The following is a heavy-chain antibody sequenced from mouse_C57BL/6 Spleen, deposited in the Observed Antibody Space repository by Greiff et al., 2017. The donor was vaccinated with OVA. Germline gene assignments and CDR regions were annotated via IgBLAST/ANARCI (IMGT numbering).Heavy chain of an antibody. Sequence: VQLKESGPGLVQPSQSLSITCTVSGFSLTSYGVHWVRQSPGNGLEWLGVIWSGGSTDYNAAFISRLSISKDNSKSQVFFKMNSLQADDTAIYYCARNNYGGVDYAMDYWGQGTSVTVSS. V-gene: IGHV2-2*01. CDR3: ARNNYGGVDYAMDY. CDR2: IWSGGST. D-gene: IGHD1-2*01. J-gene: IGHJ4*01. CDR1: GFSLTSYG.